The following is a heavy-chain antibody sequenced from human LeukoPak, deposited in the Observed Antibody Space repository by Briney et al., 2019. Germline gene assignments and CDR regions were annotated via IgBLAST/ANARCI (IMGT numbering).Heavy chain of an antibody. CDR3: ARDLGGYSYGENYYYYYGMDV. J-gene: IGHJ6*02. CDR1: GFTFSSYW. Sequence: PGGSLRLSCAASGFTFSSYWMSWVRQAPGKGLEWVANIKQDGSEKYYVDPVKGRFTISRDNAKNSLYLQMNSLRAEDTAVYYCARDLGGYSYGENYYYYYGMDVWGQGTTVTVSS. D-gene: IGHD5-18*01. V-gene: IGHV3-7*01. CDR2: IKQDGSEK.